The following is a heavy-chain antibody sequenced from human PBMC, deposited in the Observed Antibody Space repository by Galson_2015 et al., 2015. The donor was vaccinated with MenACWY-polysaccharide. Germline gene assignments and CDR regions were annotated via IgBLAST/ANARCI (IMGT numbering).Heavy chain of an antibody. D-gene: IGHD4-11*01. Sequence: ETLSLTCAVYGGSFSGYYWTWIRHPPGGGLEWIGEINPSGSTNYNPSLKSRVTISLDTSKNQFSLKVSTVTAADTAMYYCAIGKSRYSNYWGQGTLVTVSS. CDR1: GGSFSGYY. J-gene: IGHJ4*02. CDR3: AIGKSRYSNY. V-gene: IGHV4-34*01. CDR2: INPSGST.